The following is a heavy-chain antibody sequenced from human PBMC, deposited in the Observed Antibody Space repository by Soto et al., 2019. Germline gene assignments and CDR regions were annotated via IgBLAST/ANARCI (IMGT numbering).Heavy chain of an antibody. Sequence: QITLKASGPALVQPTQTLTLTCTFSGFSLSSIAVAVGWIRQPPGKALEWLALLYWNDDRRYSPSLKSRLTITKDTSKNHEVLTMTNKDPADTATYYCAHSASVPCCYYFDSWGQGTLVTVSS. CDR2: LYWNDDR. J-gene: IGHJ4*02. V-gene: IGHV2-5*01. D-gene: IGHD1-26*01. CDR1: GFSLSSIAVA. CDR3: AHSASVPCCYYFDS.